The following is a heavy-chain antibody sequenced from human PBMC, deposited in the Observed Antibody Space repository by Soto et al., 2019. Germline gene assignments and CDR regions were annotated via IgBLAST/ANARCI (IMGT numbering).Heavy chain of an antibody. CDR3: AKDSNKYSSSLRGRYFDY. D-gene: IGHD4-4*01. Sequence: EVQLLESGGGLVQRGGSLRLSCAPSGFPFSSYVMAWVRQAPGKGLEWVSGISGGGSNTFYADSVKGRFTISRDNSKNTLLLQMNSLGAEDTAVYYCAKDSNKYSSSLRGRYFDYWGQGIGVTVSS. CDR2: ISGGGSNT. CDR1: GFPFSSYV. V-gene: IGHV3-23*01. J-gene: IGHJ4*02.